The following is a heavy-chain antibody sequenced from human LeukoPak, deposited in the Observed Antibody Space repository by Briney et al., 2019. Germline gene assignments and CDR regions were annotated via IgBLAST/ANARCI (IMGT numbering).Heavy chain of an antibody. V-gene: IGHV3-23*01. CDR2: ISGSGGST. J-gene: IGHJ4*02. CDR3: AKDKPPYYYDSSGYYDY. D-gene: IGHD3-22*01. Sequence: GGTLRLSCAASGFTFSSYGMSWVRQSPGKELEWVTAISGSGGSTYYADSVKGRFTISRDNSKNTLYLQMNSLRAEDTAVYYCAKDKPPYYYDSSGYYDYWGQGTLVTVSS. CDR1: GFTFSSYG.